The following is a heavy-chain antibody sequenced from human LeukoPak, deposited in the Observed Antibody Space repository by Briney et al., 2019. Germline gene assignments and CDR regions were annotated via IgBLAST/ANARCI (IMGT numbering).Heavy chain of an antibody. CDR3: VKDLVAASENVRGWYPMDY. CDR2: ISWNGARI. CDR1: GFTFAEYT. D-gene: IGHD6-19*01. Sequence: PGGSLRLSCAASGFTFAEYTMHWVRQAPGKGLEWVSLISWNGARIHYGDSVKGRFTISRDNSNNSLYLQMNSLRTEHTALYYCVKDLVAASENVRGWYPMDYWGQGTLVTVSS. V-gene: IGHV3-43*01. J-gene: IGHJ4*02.